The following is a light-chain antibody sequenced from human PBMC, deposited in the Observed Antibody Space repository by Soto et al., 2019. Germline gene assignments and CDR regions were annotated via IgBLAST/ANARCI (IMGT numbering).Light chain of an antibody. CDR3: SSYTTSSTRV. J-gene: IGLJ3*02. Sequence: QSVLAQPASVSGSFGQSITISCSGPNTDLGVYGYVSWYQHHPGKAPKLMIYEVSNRPSGVSNRFSGSKSGNTASLTISGLQAEDEADYYCSSYTTSSTRVFGGGTKLTVL. CDR1: NTDLGVYGY. CDR2: EVS. V-gene: IGLV2-14*01.